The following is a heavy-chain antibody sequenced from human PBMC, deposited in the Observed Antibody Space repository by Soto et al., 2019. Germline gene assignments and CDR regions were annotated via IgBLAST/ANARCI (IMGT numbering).Heavy chain of an antibody. Sequence: SETLSLTCTVSNGSITNFHWSWIRQPPGKGLEWIGYIYFSGSTNYNPSLKSRVTMSIDTSKDEFSLKLISVTAADTAAYYCAAYDSEGYFDYWGQGALVTVSS. V-gene: IGHV4-59*01. CDR1: NGSITNFH. J-gene: IGHJ4*02. D-gene: IGHD3-9*01. CDR2: IYFSGST. CDR3: AAYDSEGYFDY.